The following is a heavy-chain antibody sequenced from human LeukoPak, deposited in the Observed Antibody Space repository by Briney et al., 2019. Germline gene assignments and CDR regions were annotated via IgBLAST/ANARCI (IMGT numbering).Heavy chain of an antibody. V-gene: IGHV4-61*02. CDR1: GGSISSGSYY. CDR2: IYTSGST. CDR3: ASISGPIAVASFDY. J-gene: IGHJ4*02. D-gene: IGHD6-19*01. Sequence: PSETLSLTCTVSGGSISSGSYYWSWIRQPAGKGLEWIGRIYTSGSTNYNPSLKSRVTIPVDTSKNQFSLKLSSVTAADTAVYYCASISGPIAVASFDYWGQGTLVTVSS.